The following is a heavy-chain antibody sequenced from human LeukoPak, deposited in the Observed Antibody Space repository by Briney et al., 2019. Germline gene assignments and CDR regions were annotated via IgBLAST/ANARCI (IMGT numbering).Heavy chain of an antibody. Sequence: SETLSLTCTVSGGSISSYYWSWIRQPSGKGLEWIGYIYYSGSTNYNPSLKSRVTISVDTSKNQFSLKLSSVTAADTAVYYCARGPTTVTTAFDYWGQGTLVTVSS. D-gene: IGHD4-17*01. J-gene: IGHJ4*02. CDR1: GGSISSYY. CDR3: ARGPTTVTTAFDY. CDR2: IYYSGST. V-gene: IGHV4-59*01.